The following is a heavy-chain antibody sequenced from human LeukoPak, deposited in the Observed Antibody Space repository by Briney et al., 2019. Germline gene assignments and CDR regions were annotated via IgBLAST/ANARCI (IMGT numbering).Heavy chain of an antibody. V-gene: IGHV1-2*02. CDR3: VVAARPDYYYYYMDV. CDR2: INPNSGGT. CDR1: GYTFTGCY. D-gene: IGHD6-6*01. Sequence: ASVKVSCKASGYTFTGCYMHWVRQAPGQGLEWMGWINPNSGGTNYAQKFQGRVTMTRDTSISTAYMELSRLRSDDTAVYYCVVAARPDYYYYYMDVWGKGTTVTVSS. J-gene: IGHJ6*03.